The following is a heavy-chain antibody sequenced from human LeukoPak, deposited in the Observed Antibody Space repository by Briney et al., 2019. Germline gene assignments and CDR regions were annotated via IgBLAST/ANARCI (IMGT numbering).Heavy chain of an antibody. CDR3: ARARTYYYDSSGQYYYYYYYMDV. D-gene: IGHD3-22*01. CDR1: GYTFTSYG. J-gene: IGHJ6*03. Sequence: ASVKVSCKASGYTFTSYGISWVRQAPGQGLEWMGWISAYNGNTNYAQKLQGRVTMTTDTSTSTAYMELRSLRSDDTAVYYCARARTYYYDSSGQYYYYYYYMDVWGKGTTVTVSS. CDR2: ISAYNGNT. V-gene: IGHV1-18*01.